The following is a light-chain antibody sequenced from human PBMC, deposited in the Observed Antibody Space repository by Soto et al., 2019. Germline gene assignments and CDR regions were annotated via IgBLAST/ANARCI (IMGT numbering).Light chain of an antibody. Sequence: IQLTQSPSSLSASVGDRVTISCRASQGNNSFVAWYQQKSGQAPKLLIYAASTLQSGVPSRFSGSGSGTDFTLTISSLQPEDFATYYCQQLNDRRFAFGQGTKTGYQT. V-gene: IGKV1-9*01. CDR3: QQLNDRRFA. J-gene: IGKJ2*01. CDR1: QGNNSF. CDR2: AAS.